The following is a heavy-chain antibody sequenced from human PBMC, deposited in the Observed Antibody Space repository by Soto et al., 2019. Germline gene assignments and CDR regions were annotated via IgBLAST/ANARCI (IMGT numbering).Heavy chain of an antibody. J-gene: IGHJ6*02. CDR3: AKDKSVAVAGIMDV. CDR2: ISGSGGST. CDR1: GFTFSSYA. D-gene: IGHD6-19*01. V-gene: IGHV3-23*01. Sequence: LRLSCAASGFTFSSYAMSWVRQAPGKGLEWVSAISGSGGSTYYADSVKGRFTISRDSSKNTLYLQMNSLRAEDTAVYYCAKDKSVAVAGIMDVWGQGTTVTVS.